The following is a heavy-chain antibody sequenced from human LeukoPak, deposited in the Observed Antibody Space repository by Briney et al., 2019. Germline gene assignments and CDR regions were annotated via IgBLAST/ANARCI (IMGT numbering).Heavy chain of an antibody. CDR3: ARERTPYYYMDV. CDR1: GYTFTSYD. D-gene: IGHD2-2*01. CDR2: MNPNSGNT. Sequence: ASVKVSCEASGYTFTSYDINWVRQATGQGLEWMGWMNPNSGNTGYAQKFQGRVTMTRNTPISTAYMELSSLRSEDTAVYYCARERTPYYYMDVWGKGTTVTVSS. J-gene: IGHJ6*03. V-gene: IGHV1-8*01.